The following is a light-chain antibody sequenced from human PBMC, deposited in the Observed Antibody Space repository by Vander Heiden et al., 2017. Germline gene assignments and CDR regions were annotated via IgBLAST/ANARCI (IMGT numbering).Light chain of an antibody. CDR3: QQSYSLPYT. Sequence: DIQITQSPPSVSASVGDRVTITCRASQNVGNWLAWYQQKPGKAPRLLIYAASSLHSGVPSRFSGSGSGTDFTLTISSLQPEDFATYSCQQSYSLPYTFGQGTKLEIK. J-gene: IGKJ2*01. CDR2: AAS. CDR1: QNVGNW. V-gene: IGKV1-12*01.